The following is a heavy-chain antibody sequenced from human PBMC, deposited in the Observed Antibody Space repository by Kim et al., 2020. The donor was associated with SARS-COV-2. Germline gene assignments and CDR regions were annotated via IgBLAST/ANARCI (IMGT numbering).Heavy chain of an antibody. Sequence: GGSLRLSCAASGFTFSYYTIQWVRQAPGKGLEWLAVISYDGSNKYYADSVKGRFTIARDNSKNTLYLQMNSLRAEDTAMYYCAKSSTYECWSGYIDYWGQGTLVTVSS. V-gene: IGHV3-30*18. CDR3: AKSSTYECWSGYIDY. CDR2: ISYDGSNK. CDR1: GFTFSYYT. J-gene: IGHJ4*02. D-gene: IGHD3-3*01.